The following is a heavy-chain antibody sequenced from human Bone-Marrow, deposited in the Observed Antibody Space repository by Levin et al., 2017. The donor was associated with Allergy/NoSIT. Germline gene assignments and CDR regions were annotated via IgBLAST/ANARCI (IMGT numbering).Heavy chain of an antibody. CDR1: GFTFSSYA. Sequence: LSLTCAATGFTFSSYAMAWVRQSPGRGLEWVAGITGGGHDTDYAESVRGRFTISRDNSKNTLYLQMNNLRTEDTAVYHCAKLAVILVIPSAFDPWGQGTLVTVSS. D-gene: IGHD2-21*01. CDR2: ITGGGHDT. CDR3: AKLAVILVIPSAFDP. J-gene: IGHJ5*02. V-gene: IGHV3-23*01.